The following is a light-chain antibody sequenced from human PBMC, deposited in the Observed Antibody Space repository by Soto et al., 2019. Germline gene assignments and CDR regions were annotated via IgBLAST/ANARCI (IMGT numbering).Light chain of an antibody. Sequence: DIQMTQSPSSLSASVGDRVTITCRASQDISNYLVWFRQKPGKAPKPLIYGASSLITGVPSKFSGSGFGTEFTLTITSLQPEDLATYYCQQYSTYPWTFGQGTKVEIK. J-gene: IGKJ1*01. CDR3: QQYSTYPWT. CDR1: QDISNY. V-gene: IGKV1-16*02. CDR2: GAS.